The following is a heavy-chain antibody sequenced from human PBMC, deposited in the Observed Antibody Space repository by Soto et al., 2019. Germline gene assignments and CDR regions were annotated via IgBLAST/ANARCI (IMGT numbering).Heavy chain of an antibody. V-gene: IGHV3-23*01. J-gene: IGHJ4*02. D-gene: IGHD3-22*01. CDR1: GFTFSSYA. Sequence: EVQLLESGGGLVQPGGSLRLSCAASGFTFSSYAMSWVRQAPGKGLEWVSAISGSGGSTYYADSVKGRFTISRDNSKNTLYLQMNSLRAEDTAVSYCAKNYYDSSGLIYWGQGTLVTVSS. CDR3: AKNYYDSSGLIY. CDR2: ISGSGGST.